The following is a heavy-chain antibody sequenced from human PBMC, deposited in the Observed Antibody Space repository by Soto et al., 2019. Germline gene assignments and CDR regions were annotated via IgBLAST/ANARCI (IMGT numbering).Heavy chain of an antibody. CDR2: VSYNGRKE. D-gene: IGHD2-2*01. CDR1: GFTFSNSG. CDR3: AKDSLRGEVPAALNFDY. J-gene: IGHJ4*02. V-gene: IGHV3-30*18. Sequence: QVQLVESGGGVVQPGRSLRLSCVASGFTFSNSGMHWVRQAPGKGLEWVAIVSYNGRKEYYADSVKGRFSISRDNSKNTLYVQMNTLRDEDTAVYYCAKDSLRGEVPAALNFDYWGRGTLVTVSS.